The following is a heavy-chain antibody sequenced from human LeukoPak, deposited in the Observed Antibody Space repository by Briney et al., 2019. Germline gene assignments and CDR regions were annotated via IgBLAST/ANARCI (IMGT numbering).Heavy chain of an antibody. D-gene: IGHD6-13*01. V-gene: IGHV1-8*01. CDR2: MYPNSGNT. CDR3: ARGALWGSSWYPIYYYYYGMDV. CDR1: GYTLTSYD. J-gene: IGHJ6*02. Sequence: ASVKVSCKASGYTLTSYDINWVRQATGQGLEWMGWMYPNSGNTGYAQKFQGRVTMTRNTSISTAYMELSSLRSEDTAVYYCARGALWGSSWYPIYYYYYGMDVWGQGTTVTVSS.